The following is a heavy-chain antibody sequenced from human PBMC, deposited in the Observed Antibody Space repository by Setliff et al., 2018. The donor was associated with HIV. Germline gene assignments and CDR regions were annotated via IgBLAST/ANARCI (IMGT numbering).Heavy chain of an antibody. CDR1: GGSVSGHY. CDR3: ARGGTSSNWFDP. V-gene: IGHV4-34*01. J-gene: IGHJ5*02. D-gene: IGHD2-8*01. CDR2: ITPSGAT. Sequence: PSETLSLTCAVYGGSVSGHYWAWIRQPPGKGLEWIGEITPSGATNYLPSLKSRVTMSLDTSKNQFSLKLTSVTAADTAVYYCARGGTSSNWFDPWGQGTLVTVSS.